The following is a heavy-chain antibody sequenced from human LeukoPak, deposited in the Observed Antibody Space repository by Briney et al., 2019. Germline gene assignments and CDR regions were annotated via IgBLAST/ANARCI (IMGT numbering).Heavy chain of an antibody. CDR2: IIPIFGTA. CDR3: ARVSRGNFVFDY. D-gene: IGHD4-23*01. V-gene: IGHV1-69*13. CDR1: GGTFSSYA. J-gene: IGHJ4*02. Sequence: ASVKVSCKASGGTFSSYAISWVRQAPGQGLEWMGGIIPIFGTANYAQKFQGRVTITADESTSTAYMELSSLRSEDTAVYYCARVSRGNFVFDYWGQGTLVTVSS.